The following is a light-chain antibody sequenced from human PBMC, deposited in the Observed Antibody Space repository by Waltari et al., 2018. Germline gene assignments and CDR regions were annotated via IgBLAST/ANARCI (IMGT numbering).Light chain of an antibody. Sequence: DIQMTQSPSSLSASVGDRVTITCRASQTISNSLNWYQHKPGKAPNLLISGASSLNSGVSSRFTGSGSGTDFTLTISNLQHEDFATYYCQQTYTTPPYTFGQGTKLELK. CDR3: QQTYTTPPYT. CDR2: GAS. V-gene: IGKV1-39*01. J-gene: IGKJ2*01. CDR1: QTISNS.